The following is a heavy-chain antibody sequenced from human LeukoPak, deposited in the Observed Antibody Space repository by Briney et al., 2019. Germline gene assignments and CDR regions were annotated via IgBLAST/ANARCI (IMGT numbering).Heavy chain of an antibody. D-gene: IGHD5-18*01. CDR2: ISGSGGST. CDR3: AKGQRQLWSYYFDY. Sequence: PGGSLRLSCAASGFTFSSYAMSWVRQAPGKGLEWVSAISGSGGSTYYADSVKGRFTISRDNSKNTLYLQMDSLRAEDTAVYYCAKGQRQLWSYYFDYWGQGTLVTVSS. J-gene: IGHJ4*02. V-gene: IGHV3-23*01. CDR1: GFTFSSYA.